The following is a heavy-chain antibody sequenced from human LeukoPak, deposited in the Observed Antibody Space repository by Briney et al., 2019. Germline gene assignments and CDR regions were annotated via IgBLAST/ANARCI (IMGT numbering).Heavy chain of an antibody. V-gene: IGHV3-48*01. D-gene: IGHD2-2*01. CDR2: ISSSSSTI. J-gene: IGHJ4*02. CDR1: GFTFSSYS. CDR3: ARVVVVPAAIFSDY. Sequence: GGSLRLSCAASGFTFSSYSMNWVRQAPGKGLEWVSYISSSSSTIYYADSVKGRFTISRGNAKNSLYLQMNSLRAEDTAVYYCARVVVVPAAIFSDYWGQGTLVTVSS.